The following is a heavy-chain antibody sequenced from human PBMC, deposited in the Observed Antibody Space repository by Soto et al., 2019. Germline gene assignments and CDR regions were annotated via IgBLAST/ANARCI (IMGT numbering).Heavy chain of an antibody. J-gene: IGHJ6*03. CDR1: GGSFSGYY. CDR3: ARGRWYYYYYYMDA. V-gene: IGHV4-34*01. Sequence: SETLSLTCAVYGGSFSGYYWSWIRQPPGKGLEWIGEINHSGSTNYNPSLKSRVTISVDTSKNQFSLKLSSVTAADTAVYYCARGRWYYYYYYMDAWGKGTTVTVSS. CDR2: INHSGST. D-gene: IGHD6-13*01.